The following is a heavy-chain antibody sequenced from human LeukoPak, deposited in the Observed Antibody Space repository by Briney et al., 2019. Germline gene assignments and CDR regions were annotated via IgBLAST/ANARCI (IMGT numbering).Heavy chain of an antibody. D-gene: IGHD4-17*01. Sequence: GGSLRLSCSASGFTFSTYAMHWVRQAPGKGLEYVSAISSDGGGTYYADSVKGRFTISRDNSKNTLYLQMSSLRAEDTAVYYCVKRISDFGMDYWGQGNLGTVSS. J-gene: IGHJ4*02. V-gene: IGHV3-64D*06. CDR2: ISSDGGGT. CDR3: VKRISDFGMDY. CDR1: GFTFSTYA.